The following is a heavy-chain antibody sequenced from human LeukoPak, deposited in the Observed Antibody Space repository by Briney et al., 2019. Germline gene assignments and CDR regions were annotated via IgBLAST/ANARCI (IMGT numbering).Heavy chain of an antibody. D-gene: IGHD6-13*01. J-gene: IGHJ6*03. V-gene: IGHV4-39*01. CDR3: ARVKQQLVRWIRIYYYYYMDV. Sequence: PSETLSLTRTVSGGSISSSDYYWGWIRQPPGKGLEWIGCIYYSGSTYYKPSLKSRVTISVDTSKNQFSLKLSSVTAADTAVYYCARVKQQLVRWIRIYYYYYMDVWGKGTTVTVSS. CDR1: GGSISSSDYY. CDR2: IYYSGST.